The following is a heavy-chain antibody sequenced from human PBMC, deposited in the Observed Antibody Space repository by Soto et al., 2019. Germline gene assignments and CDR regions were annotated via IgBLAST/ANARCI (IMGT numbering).Heavy chain of an antibody. V-gene: IGHV4-59*08. D-gene: IGHD2-15*01. CDR2: IYYSGST. J-gene: IGHJ6*02. CDR3: ARAVASYYYYGMDV. CDR1: GGSISSYY. Sequence: SETLSLTCTVSGGSISSYYWSWIRQPPGKGLEWIGYIYYSGSTNYNPSLKSRVTISVDTSKNQLSLKLSSVTAADTAVYYCARAVASYYYYGMDVWGQGTTVT.